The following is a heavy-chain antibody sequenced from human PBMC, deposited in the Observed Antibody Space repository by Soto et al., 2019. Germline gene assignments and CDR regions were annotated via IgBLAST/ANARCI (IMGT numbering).Heavy chain of an antibody. Sequence: GGSLRLSCAASGFTFSSYAVSWVRQAPGKGLEWVSAISGSGGSTYYADSVKGRFTISRDNSKNTLYLQMNSLRAEDTAVYYCAKPINSVLSLVKAIRDAFDIWGQGTMVTVSS. CDR3: AKPINSVLSLVKAIRDAFDI. V-gene: IGHV3-23*01. CDR1: GFTFSSYA. CDR2: ISGSGGST. D-gene: IGHD1-26*01. J-gene: IGHJ3*02.